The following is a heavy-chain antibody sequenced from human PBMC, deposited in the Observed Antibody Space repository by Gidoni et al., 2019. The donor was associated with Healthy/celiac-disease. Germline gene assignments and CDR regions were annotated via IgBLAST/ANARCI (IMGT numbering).Heavy chain of an antibody. V-gene: IGHV3-21*01. CDR3: ARDALVPVNWETDY. Sequence: EVQLVESGGGLVKPGGSLRLSCAASGFTFSSYSMNWVRQAPGKGLEWVSSISSSSSYIDYADSVKGRFTIARDNDKNSLYLQMNSLRAEDTAVYYCARDALVPVNWETDYWGQGTLVTVSS. CDR2: ISSSSSYI. J-gene: IGHJ4*02. CDR1: GFTFSSYS. D-gene: IGHD1-1*01.